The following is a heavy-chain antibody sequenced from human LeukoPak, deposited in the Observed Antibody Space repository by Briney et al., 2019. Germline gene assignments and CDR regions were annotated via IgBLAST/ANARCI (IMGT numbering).Heavy chain of an antibody. CDR2: IYPGDSDT. D-gene: IGHD3-10*01. J-gene: IGHJ3*01. CDR1: GYLFTSYW. Sequence: KSGESLQISCKGSGYLFTSYWIAWVRQRPGKGLEWMGIIYPGDSDTRYSPSFQGRVTISADKSITTAYLLWSSLQASDTATYYCARQDASGSYDAFDVWGQGTVVTV. CDR3: ARQDASGSYDAFDV. V-gene: IGHV5-51*01.